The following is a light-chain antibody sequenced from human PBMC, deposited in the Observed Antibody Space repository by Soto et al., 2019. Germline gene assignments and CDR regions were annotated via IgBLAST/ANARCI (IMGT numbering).Light chain of an antibody. CDR1: QSVSIK. CDR2: DAS. V-gene: IGKV3-20*01. CDR3: QQYGTSPRT. J-gene: IGKJ1*01. Sequence: EIVMTQSPATLSVSPGERATLSCRASQSVSIKLAWYQQKPGQAPRLLIYDASSRASGTPERFSGSGSGTDFTLTISRLEPEDFAVYYCQQYGTSPRTFGQGTKVDIK.